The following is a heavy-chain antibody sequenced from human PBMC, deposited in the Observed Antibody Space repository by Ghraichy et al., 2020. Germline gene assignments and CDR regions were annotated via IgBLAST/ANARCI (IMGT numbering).Heavy chain of an antibody. CDR3: ASRKGRLWFGESYYYGMDV. V-gene: IGHV4-34*01. Sequence: SQTLSLTCAVYGGSFSGYYWSWIRQPPGKGLEWIGEINHSGSTNYNPSLKSRVTISVATSKNQFSLKLSSVTAADTAVYYCASRKGRLWFGESYYYGMDVWGQGTTVTVSS. J-gene: IGHJ6*02. CDR1: GGSFSGYY. D-gene: IGHD3-10*01. CDR2: INHSGST.